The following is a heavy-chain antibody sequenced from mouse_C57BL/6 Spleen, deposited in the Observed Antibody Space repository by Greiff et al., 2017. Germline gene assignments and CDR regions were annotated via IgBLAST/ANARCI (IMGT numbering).Heavy chain of an antibody. CDR2: IWSDGST. V-gene: IGHV2-6*03. CDR1: GFSLTSSG. CDR3: ASSFYEGVLRGY. D-gene: IGHD2-3*01. Sequence: VQLQQSGPGLVAPSQSLSITCTVSGFSLTSSGVHWVRQPPGKGLEWLVVIWSDGSTTYNSAHKSRLSISNDNSKIQVFLKMNSLQTDATAMYYCASSFYEGVLRGYWGQGTTLTVSS. J-gene: IGHJ2*01.